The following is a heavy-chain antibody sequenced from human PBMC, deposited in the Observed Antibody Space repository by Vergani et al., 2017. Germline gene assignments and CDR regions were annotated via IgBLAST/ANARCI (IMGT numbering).Heavy chain of an antibody. V-gene: IGHV3-23*01. CDR1: GFTFNHYA. J-gene: IGHJ6*02. CDR2: ISGSGGST. CDR3: AKANPRNSGYDYLYYYPAMDV. D-gene: IGHD5-12*01. Sequence: EVQLLESGGDLVQPGGSLRLSCEASGFTFNHYAMNWIRQAPGKGLEWVSGISGSGGSTYYAGSVKGRFTISRDSSKNTLYLQMNSLSAGDTAVYYCAKANPRNSGYDYLYYYPAMDVWGQGTTVTVSS.